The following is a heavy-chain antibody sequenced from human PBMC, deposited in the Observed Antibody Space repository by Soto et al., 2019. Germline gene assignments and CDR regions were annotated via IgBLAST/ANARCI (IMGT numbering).Heavy chain of an antibody. CDR3: AREQTGITTAGGGRIDR. D-gene: IGHD6-13*01. V-gene: IGHV3-30-3*01. Sequence: QVQLVESGGGVVQPGRSLRLSCAASGFTFSTHAMHWVRQAPGKGLECVAIVSFDGSNKYYADSVKGRFTISRDNSKNTLYLQMGGLTPEDTAFYYCAREQTGITTAGGGRIDRWGQGTLVTVSS. J-gene: IGHJ5*02. CDR2: VSFDGSNK. CDR1: GFTFSTHA.